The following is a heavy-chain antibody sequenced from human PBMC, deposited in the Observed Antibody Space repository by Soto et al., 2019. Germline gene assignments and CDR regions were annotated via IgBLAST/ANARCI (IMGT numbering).Heavy chain of an antibody. V-gene: IGHV4-34*01. Sequence: QVQLQQWGAGLLKPSETLSLTCAVYGGSFSGYYWSWIRQPPGKGLEWIREINHSGSTNYNPSLNTRVTISVDTSKNQFALKLSSVTAADTAVYYCARSQQWLTIGAEYFQHWGQGTMVTVSS. CDR2: INHSGST. CDR1: GGSFSGYY. D-gene: IGHD6-19*01. J-gene: IGHJ1*01. CDR3: ARSQQWLTIGAEYFQH.